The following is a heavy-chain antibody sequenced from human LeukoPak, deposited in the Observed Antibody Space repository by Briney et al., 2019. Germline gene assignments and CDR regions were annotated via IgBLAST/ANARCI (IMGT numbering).Heavy chain of an antibody. CDR1: GGSISSYY. Sequence: SETLSLTCAVSGGSISSYYWSWIRQPAGKGLEWIGRIYTSGSTNYNPSLKSRVTMSVDTSKNQFSLKLSSVTAADTAVYYCARDCRGWSKWGYAFDIWGQGTMVTVSS. J-gene: IGHJ3*02. CDR3: ARDCRGWSKWGYAFDI. CDR2: IYTSGST. V-gene: IGHV4-4*07. D-gene: IGHD6-19*01.